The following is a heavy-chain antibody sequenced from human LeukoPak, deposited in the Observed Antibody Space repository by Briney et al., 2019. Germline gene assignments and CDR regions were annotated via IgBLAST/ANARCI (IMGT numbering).Heavy chain of an antibody. J-gene: IGHJ4*02. D-gene: IGHD6-13*01. Sequence: ASVKVSCKASGYTFTGHYMHWVRQAPGQGLEWTGWINPNSGGTKYAQQFQGRVTMTRDTSISTAYMELTRLTSDDTAVYYCARGEGDSSSWPLNYWGQGTLVPVSS. V-gene: IGHV1-2*02. CDR3: ARGEGDSSSWPLNY. CDR1: GYTFTGHY. CDR2: INPNSGGT.